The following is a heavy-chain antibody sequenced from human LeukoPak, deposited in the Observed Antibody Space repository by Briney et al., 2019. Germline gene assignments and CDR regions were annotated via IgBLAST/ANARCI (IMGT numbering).Heavy chain of an antibody. CDR2: INTYKGDT. V-gene: IGHV1-18*01. Sequence: ASVKVSCKASAYIVTNYNISWVRQAPGQGLEWMGWINTYKGDTDYAQRFQGRVTMTADRSTNTAYMDLRGLRSDDTAVYYCARESGHCSGDNCFYFFDLWGPGFLLTVSS. CDR1: AYIVTNYN. J-gene: IGHJ4*02. D-gene: IGHD2-21*01. CDR3: ARESGHCSGDNCFYFFDL.